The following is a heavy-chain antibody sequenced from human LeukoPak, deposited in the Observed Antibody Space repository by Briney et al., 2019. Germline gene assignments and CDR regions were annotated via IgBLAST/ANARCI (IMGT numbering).Heavy chain of an antibody. CDR2: INSDGSWT. V-gene: IGHV3-74*01. CDR1: GFSFSNAW. J-gene: IGHJ4*02. D-gene: IGHD2/OR15-2a*01. Sequence: PGGSLRLSCVASGFSFSNAWMHWVRQAPGKGLVWVSHINSDGSWTSYADSVKGRFTISKDNAKNTVYLQMNSLRAEDTAVYYCVSFYETYWGRGTLVTVSS. CDR3: VSFYETY.